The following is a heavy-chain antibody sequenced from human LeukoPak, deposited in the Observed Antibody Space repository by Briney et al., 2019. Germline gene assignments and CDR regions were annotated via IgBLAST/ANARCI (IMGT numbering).Heavy chain of an antibody. CDR1: GYTFTGYY. CDR3: ATFAGEHQAPFDY. V-gene: IGHV1-2*02. CDR2: INPNTGGT. Sequence: ASVKVSCKASGYTFTGYYMHWVRQAPGQGLEWMGWINPNTGGTNYAQRFQGRVTMTRDTSISTAYMELSRLRSDDTAVYYCATFAGEHQAPFDYWGQGTLVTGSS. D-gene: IGHD1-26*01. J-gene: IGHJ4*02.